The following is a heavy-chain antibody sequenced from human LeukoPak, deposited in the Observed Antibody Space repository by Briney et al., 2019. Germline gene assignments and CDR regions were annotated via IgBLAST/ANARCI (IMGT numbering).Heavy chain of an antibody. V-gene: IGHV3-11*05. Sequence: GGSLRLSCAASGFSFSDYYMSWIRQAPGKGLEWVSYISSTSGDINYADSVKGRFTVSRDNAMRSLYLQMSSLRAEDTAVYYCVRGGAFYADNWGQGTLVTVSS. CDR2: ISSTSGDI. CDR3: VRGGAFYADN. CDR1: GFSFSDYY. D-gene: IGHD2/OR15-2a*01. J-gene: IGHJ4*02.